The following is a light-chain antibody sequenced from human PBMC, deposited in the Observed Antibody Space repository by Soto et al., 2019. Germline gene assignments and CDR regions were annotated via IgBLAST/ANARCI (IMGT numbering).Light chain of an antibody. CDR2: DNS. V-gene: IGLV1-40*01. Sequence: QSVLTQPPSLSGAPGQRVTISCTGSRSNIGAGYDVHWYQHLPGTAPKVLIFDNSNRPSGVPDRFSGSKAGTSASLAITGLQAEDEAVYYCHSYDVSLRGPAFGGGTKVTVL. J-gene: IGLJ2*01. CDR3: HSYDVSLRGPA. CDR1: RSNIGAGYD.